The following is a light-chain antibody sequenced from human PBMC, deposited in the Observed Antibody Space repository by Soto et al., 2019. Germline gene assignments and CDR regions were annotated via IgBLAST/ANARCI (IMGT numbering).Light chain of an antibody. Sequence: QSVLTQPPSVSGAPGQRVTISCTGSSSNIGAHYDVHWYQQLPGTAPKLLIYGNSNRPSGVPDRFSGSKSGNTASLTISGLQAEDEAEYYCSLYTTDSTYVFGTGTKVTVL. CDR3: SLYTTDSTYV. CDR1: SSNIGAHYD. CDR2: GNS. J-gene: IGLJ1*01. V-gene: IGLV1-40*01.